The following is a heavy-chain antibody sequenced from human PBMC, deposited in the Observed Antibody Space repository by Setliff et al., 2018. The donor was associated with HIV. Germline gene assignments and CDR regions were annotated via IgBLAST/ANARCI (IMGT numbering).Heavy chain of an antibody. CDR1: GFTFSSYS. CDR3: ARDRPNYYDSSGYAFDI. D-gene: IGHD3-22*01. J-gene: IGHJ3*02. CDR2: ISSSSSYI. V-gene: IGHV3-21*01. Sequence: PGGSLRLSCAASGFTFSSYSMNWVRQAPGKGLEWVSSISSSSSYIYYADSVKGRFTISRDNAKNSLYLQMNSLRAEDTAVYYCARDRPNYYDSSGYAFDIWGQGTMVTVSS.